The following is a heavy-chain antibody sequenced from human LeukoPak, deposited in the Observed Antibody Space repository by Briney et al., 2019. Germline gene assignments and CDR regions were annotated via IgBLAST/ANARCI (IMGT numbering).Heavy chain of an antibody. Sequence: GGSLRLSCAASGFTVSSNYMSWVHQAPGKGLEWVSVIYSGGSTYYADSVKGRFTISRDNSKNTLYLQMNSLRAEDTAVYYCARVGSVEMATMDWGQGTLVTVSS. J-gene: IGHJ4*02. CDR3: ARVGSVEMATMD. CDR2: IYSGGST. V-gene: IGHV3-66*01. CDR1: GFTVSSNY. D-gene: IGHD5-24*01.